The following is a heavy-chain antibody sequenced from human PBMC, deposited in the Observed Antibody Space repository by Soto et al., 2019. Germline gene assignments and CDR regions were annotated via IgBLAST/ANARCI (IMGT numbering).Heavy chain of an antibody. J-gene: IGHJ5*02. CDR3: ARDLRHYDFWSGYYYWFDP. Sequence: ASVKVSCKASGYTFTSYGIIWVRQAHGQGLEWMGWISAYNGNTNYAQKLQGRVTMTTDTSTSTAYMELRSLRSDDTAVYYCARDLRHYDFWSGYYYWFDPWGQGTLVTVSS. CDR2: ISAYNGNT. V-gene: IGHV1-18*01. CDR1: GYTFTSYG. D-gene: IGHD3-3*01.